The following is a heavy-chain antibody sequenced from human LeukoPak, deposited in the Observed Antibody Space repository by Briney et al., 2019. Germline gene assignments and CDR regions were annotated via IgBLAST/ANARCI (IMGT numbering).Heavy chain of an antibody. D-gene: IGHD5-18*01. Sequence: PSETLSLTCTVSGGSISSYYWSWIRQPPGKGLEWIGYIYYSGSTNYNPSLNSRVTISVDTSKNQFSLKLSSVTAADTAVYYCARQAGTAMVIDYWGQGTLVTVSS. CDR1: GGSISSYY. CDR2: IYYSGST. J-gene: IGHJ4*02. CDR3: ARQAGTAMVIDY. V-gene: IGHV4-59*08.